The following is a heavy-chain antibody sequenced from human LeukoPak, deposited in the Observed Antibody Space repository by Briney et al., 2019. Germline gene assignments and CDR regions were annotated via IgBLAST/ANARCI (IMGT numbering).Heavy chain of an antibody. J-gene: IGHJ4*02. CDR1: GFTFSSYD. V-gene: IGHV3-30*02. CDR2: IRYDGNIK. Sequence: GGSLRLSCAASGFTFSSYDIHWVRQAPGKGLEWVAFIRYDGNIKYFADSVKGRFTISRDNSKNTLYLQMNSLRAEDTAVYYCAKVWDYVWGSYRSTDYWGQGTLVTVSS. D-gene: IGHD3-16*02. CDR3: AKVWDYVWGSYRSTDY.